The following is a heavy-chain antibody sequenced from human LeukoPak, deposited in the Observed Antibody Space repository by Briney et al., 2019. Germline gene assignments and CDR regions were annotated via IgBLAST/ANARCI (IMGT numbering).Heavy chain of an antibody. CDR3: ARGPPPDFDY. Sequence: SETLSLTCTVSGGSISSYYWSWIRQPAGKGLEWIGRIYSSGSTDYNPSLKSRVTMSVDTSKNQSSLKLISVTAADTAVYYCARGPPPDFDYWGQGTLVTVSS. CDR2: IYSSGST. V-gene: IGHV4-4*07. CDR1: GGSISSYY. J-gene: IGHJ4*02.